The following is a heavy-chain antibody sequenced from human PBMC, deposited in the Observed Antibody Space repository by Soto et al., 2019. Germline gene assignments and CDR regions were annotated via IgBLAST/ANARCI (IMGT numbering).Heavy chain of an antibody. D-gene: IGHD3-16*01. Sequence: DVQLLDSGGALVQPGGSLRLSCVASASTFTNYVMTWVRQAPGEGPEWFSATCGSGTHTYYADSVRGRFTISRDNSKNTRYRQLNSLRAEDTAVYYCAKNYAEDAAFFAYWGRGTLVTVSS. CDR2: TCGSGTHT. CDR1: ASTFTNYV. CDR3: AKNYAEDAAFFAY. J-gene: IGHJ4*02. V-gene: IGHV3-23*01.